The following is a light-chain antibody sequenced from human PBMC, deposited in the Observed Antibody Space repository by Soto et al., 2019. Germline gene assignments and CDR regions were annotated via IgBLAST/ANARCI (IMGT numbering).Light chain of an antibody. V-gene: IGKV3-20*01. J-gene: IGKJ1*01. CDR3: QQYGSSRWT. CDR1: QSVSSNH. CDR2: GAS. Sequence: EIVLTQSPGTLSLSPGERATLSCRASQSVSSNHLAWYQQRRGQAPRLLVYGASSRATGIPDRFSGSGSGTDFTLTISRLEPEDFAVYYCQQYGSSRWTFGQGTKVDIK.